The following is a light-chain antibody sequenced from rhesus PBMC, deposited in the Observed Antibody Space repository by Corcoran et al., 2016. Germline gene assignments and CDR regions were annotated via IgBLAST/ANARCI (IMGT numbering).Light chain of an antibody. CDR3: QQHSSRPWT. Sequence: DIQMTQSPSSLSASVGDTVPITCRASQGVSKWLAWSQQNTGTAPNLLIYKASRLRTGVPSRFSGSGAGTDFTLTISSLQSEDFATYYCQQHSSRPWTFGQGTKVEIK. J-gene: IGKJ1*01. CDR1: QGVSKW. CDR2: KAS. V-gene: IGKV1-22*01.